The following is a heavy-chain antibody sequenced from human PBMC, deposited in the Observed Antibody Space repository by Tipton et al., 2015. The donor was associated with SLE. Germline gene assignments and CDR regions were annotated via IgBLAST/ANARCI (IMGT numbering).Heavy chain of an antibody. CDR3: TRAGYSGYNFDS. D-gene: IGHD5-24*01. V-gene: IGHV3-21*03. Sequence: SLRLSCAASGFTFSSYSMNWVRQAPGKGLEWVSSISSSGSTIYYADSVKGRFTISRDNAKNSLYLQMNSLRGEDTAVYYCTRAGYSGYNFDSWGQGTLVTVSS. CDR1: GFTFSSYS. J-gene: IGHJ4*02. CDR2: ISSSGSTI.